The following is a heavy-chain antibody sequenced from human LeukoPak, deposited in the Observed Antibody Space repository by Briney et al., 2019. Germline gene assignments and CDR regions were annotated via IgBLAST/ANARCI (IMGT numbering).Heavy chain of an antibody. CDR2: IRSNGGST. V-gene: IGHV3-64*01. D-gene: IGHD3-22*01. CDR3: ARGDSGDSSGYYDAFDI. J-gene: IGHJ3*02. CDR1: GFTFSSYA. Sequence: GGSLRLSCAASGFTFSSYAMHWVRQAPGKGLEYVSAIRSNGGSTYYANSVKGRFTISRDNSKNTLYLQMGSLRAEDMAVYYCARGDSGDSSGYYDAFDIWGQGTMVTVSS.